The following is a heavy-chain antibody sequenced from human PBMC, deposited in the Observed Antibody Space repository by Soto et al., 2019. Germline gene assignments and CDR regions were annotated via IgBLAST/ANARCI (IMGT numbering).Heavy chain of an antibody. J-gene: IGHJ5*02. CDR1: GGTFSSYA. CDR3: ARSGNDFWSGYYNGGWFDP. V-gene: IGHV1-69*01. CDR2: IIPIFGTA. D-gene: IGHD3-3*01. Sequence: QVQLVQSGAEVKKPGSSVKVSCKASGGTFSSYAISWVRQAPGQGLEWMGGIIPIFGTANYAQKFQGRVMITAYESTRTAYMELSSLISEDTAVYYCARSGNDFWSGYYNGGWFDPWGQGTLVTVSS.